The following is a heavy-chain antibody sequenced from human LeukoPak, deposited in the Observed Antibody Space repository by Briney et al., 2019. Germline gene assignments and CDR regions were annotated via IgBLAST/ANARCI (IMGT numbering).Heavy chain of an antibody. CDR1: GDPLTSGSRY. D-gene: IGHD4-17*01. J-gene: IGHJ6*04. CDR3: ARCMSELDYGDYAYYYHMDF. V-gene: IGHV4-61*09. Sequence: PSQTLSLTCTVFGDPLTSGSRYWSWIRQPAGKGLEWIGHFYSSTRTTYNPSLESRVTISGDTAKNQFSLKLDSVTAADTAVYFCARCMSELDYGDYAYYYHMDFWGKGTTVTVSS. CDR2: FYSSTRT.